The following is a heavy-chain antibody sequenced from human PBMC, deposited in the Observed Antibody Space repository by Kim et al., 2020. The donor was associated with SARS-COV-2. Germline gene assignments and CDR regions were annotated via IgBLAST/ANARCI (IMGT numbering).Heavy chain of an antibody. CDR1: GYTFTSYG. D-gene: IGHD6-13*01. Sequence: ASVKVSCKASGYTFTSYGISWVRQAPGQGLEWMGWISAYNGNTNYAQKLQGRVTMTTDTSTSTAYMELRSLRSDDTAVYYCARVWYSSSWPYYYYGMDVWGQGTTVTVSS. CDR3: ARVWYSSSWPYYYYGMDV. CDR2: ISAYNGNT. V-gene: IGHV1-18*01. J-gene: IGHJ6*02.